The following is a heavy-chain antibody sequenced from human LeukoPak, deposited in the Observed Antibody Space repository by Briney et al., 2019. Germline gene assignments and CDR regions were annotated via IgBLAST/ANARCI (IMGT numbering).Heavy chain of an antibody. CDR3: AKAGHDYGDSDYYYYYYYMDV. Sequence: GGSLRLSCAASGFTFSSYAMHWVRQAPGKGLEWVAVISYDGSNKYYADSVKGRFTISRDNSKNTLYLQMNSLRAEDTAVYYCAKAGHDYGDSDYYYYYYYMDVWGKGTTVTISS. D-gene: IGHD4-17*01. J-gene: IGHJ6*03. V-gene: IGHV3-30*04. CDR1: GFTFSSYA. CDR2: ISYDGSNK.